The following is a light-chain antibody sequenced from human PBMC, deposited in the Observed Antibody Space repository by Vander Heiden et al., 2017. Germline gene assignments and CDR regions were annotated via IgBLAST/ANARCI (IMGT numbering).Light chain of an antibody. CDR3: QPYYRYTRT. CDR2: AAS. V-gene: IGKV1-8*01. CDR1: QGISSY. Sequence: AIRMTQAPSSFSASTRDRVTITCRASQGISSYLAWYQQKPGKAPNLLIYAASTLQSGVPSSFSGSGSGTDFTLTLSCLKSEDFATHYCQPYYRYTRTFGQGTKVEIK. J-gene: IGKJ1*01.